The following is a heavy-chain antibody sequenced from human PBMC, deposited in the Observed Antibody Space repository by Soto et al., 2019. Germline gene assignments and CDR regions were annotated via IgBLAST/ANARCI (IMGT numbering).Heavy chain of an antibody. CDR1: GYTFTSYG. V-gene: IGHV1-18*01. CDR2: ISAYNGNT. D-gene: IGHD2-2*01. Sequence: QVQLVQSGAEVKQPGASVKVSCKASGYTFTSYGISWVRQAPGQGLEWMGWISAYNGNTNYAQKLQGRVTMTTDTSTSTAYMELRSLRSDDTAVYYCARDLVVPAAPYYYYYGMDVWGQGTTVTVSS. J-gene: IGHJ6*02. CDR3: ARDLVVPAAPYYYYYGMDV.